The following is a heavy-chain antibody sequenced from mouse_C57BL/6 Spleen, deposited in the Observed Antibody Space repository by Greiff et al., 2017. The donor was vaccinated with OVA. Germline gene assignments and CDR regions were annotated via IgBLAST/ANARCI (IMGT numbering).Heavy chain of an antibody. V-gene: IGHV1-80*01. CDR2: IYPGDGDT. D-gene: IGHD4-1*01. J-gene: IGHJ2*01. CDR3: ARPGAGTEYVDY. Sequence: QVQLQQSGAELVKPGASVKISCKASGYAFSSYWMNWVKQRPGKGLEWIGQIYPGDGDTNYNGKFKGKATLTADKSSSTAYMQLSSLTSEDSAVYFCARPGAGTEYVDYWGQGTTLTVSS. CDR1: GYAFSSYW.